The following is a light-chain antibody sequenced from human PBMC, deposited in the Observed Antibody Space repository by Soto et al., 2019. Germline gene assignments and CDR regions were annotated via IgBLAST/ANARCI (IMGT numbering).Light chain of an antibody. CDR3: QPYNNWPLT. V-gene: IGKV3-15*01. J-gene: IGKJ4*01. CDR1: QSIKNF. CDR2: DTS. Sequence: EIVLTQSPGTLSLSPGERAALSCRASQSIKNFLAWYQQKPGQTPRLLIYDTSTRATGVPTRFSGSRSGAEFTLTINSLQSEDFAVYYCQPYNNWPLTFGGGTKVDIK.